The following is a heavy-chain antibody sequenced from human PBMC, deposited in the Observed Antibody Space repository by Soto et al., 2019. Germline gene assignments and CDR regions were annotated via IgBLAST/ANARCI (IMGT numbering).Heavy chain of an antibody. CDR1: GGSFSGYY. CDR3: ARRKGDGYNYWFDP. Sequence: SETLSLTCAVYGGSFSGYYWSWIRQPPGKGLEWFGEINHSGSTNYNPSLKSRVTISVDTSKNQFSLKLSSMTAADAAVYCCARRKGDGYNYWFDPWGQGTLVTVSS. CDR2: INHSGST. V-gene: IGHV4-34*01. J-gene: IGHJ5*02. D-gene: IGHD5-12*01.